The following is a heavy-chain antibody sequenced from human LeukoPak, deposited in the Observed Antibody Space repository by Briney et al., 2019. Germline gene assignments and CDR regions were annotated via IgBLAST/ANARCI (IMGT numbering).Heavy chain of an antibody. Sequence: GSLRLSCAASGFTFSSYAMSWVGQAPGKGLEWIGEINHSGSTNYNPSLKSRVTISVDTSKNQFSLKLSSVTAADTAVYYCARCHSGYLRHYYYYMDVWGKGTTVTVSS. V-gene: IGHV4-34*01. CDR2: INHSGST. CDR3: ARCHSGYLRHYYYYMDV. D-gene: IGHD5-12*01. J-gene: IGHJ6*03. CDR1: GFTFSSYA.